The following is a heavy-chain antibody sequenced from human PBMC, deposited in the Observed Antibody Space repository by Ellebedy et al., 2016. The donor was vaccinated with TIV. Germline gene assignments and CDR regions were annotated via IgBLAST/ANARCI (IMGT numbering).Heavy chain of an antibody. J-gene: IGHJ6*02. V-gene: IGHV1-2*04. CDR3: ARGMGITTVYYYFAMDV. D-gene: IGHD3-22*01. CDR2: INPNIGDT. Sequence: AASVKVSCKASGYTFTDYYINWVRQAPGQGLEWMGWINPNIGDTNYAQKFQGWVTMTWDTSISTAYMELSRLRSDDTAVYYCARGMGITTVYYYFAMDVWGHGTTVTVSS. CDR1: GYTFTDYY.